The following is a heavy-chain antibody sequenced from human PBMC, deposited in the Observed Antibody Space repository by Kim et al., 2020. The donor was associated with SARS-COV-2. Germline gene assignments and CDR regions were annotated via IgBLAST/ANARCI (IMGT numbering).Heavy chain of an antibody. Sequence: GGSLRLSCATSGFTFTAYDMNWVRQAPGKGLEWLSFITKISTTIYYADSVEGRFTISRDNAKNSLFLQMNSLRDEDTALYYCVRDRMGGAFDMWGQGTMV. V-gene: IGHV3-48*02. CDR2: ITKISTTI. D-gene: IGHD3-16*01. CDR1: GFTFTAYD. CDR3: VRDRMGGAFDM. J-gene: IGHJ3*02.